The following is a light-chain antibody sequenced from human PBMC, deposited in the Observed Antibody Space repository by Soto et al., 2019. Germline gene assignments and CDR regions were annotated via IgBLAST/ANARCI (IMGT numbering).Light chain of an antibody. CDR1: QSVSSN. Sequence: EIVMTQSPATLSVSPGERATLSCRASQSVSSNLAWYQQKPGQAPRLLIYGASTRATGIPARFSGSGSGTEFTLTISSLQSEDFAVYHCQQYNKWPPGTFGQGTKLEIK. J-gene: IGKJ2*02. CDR3: QQYNKWPPGT. V-gene: IGKV3-15*01. CDR2: GAS.